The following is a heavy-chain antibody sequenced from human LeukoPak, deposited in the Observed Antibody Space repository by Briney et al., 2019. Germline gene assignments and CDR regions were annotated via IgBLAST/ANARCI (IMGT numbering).Heavy chain of an antibody. D-gene: IGHD3-22*01. CDR3: AKGDTMIVVAHFDY. Sequence: GGSLRLSCAASGFTFSSCAMSWVRQAPGKGLEWVSAISGSGGSTYYADSVKGRFTISRDNSKNTLYLQMNSLRAEDTAVYYCAKGDTMIVVAHFDYWGQGTLVTVSS. V-gene: IGHV3-23*01. CDR1: GFTFSSCA. J-gene: IGHJ4*02. CDR2: ISGSGGST.